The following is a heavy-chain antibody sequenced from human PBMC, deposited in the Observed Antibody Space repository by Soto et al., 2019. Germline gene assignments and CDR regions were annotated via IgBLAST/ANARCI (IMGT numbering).Heavy chain of an antibody. D-gene: IGHD3-22*01. J-gene: IGHJ4*02. Sequence: GESLKISCKGSGYSFTHYWIGRVRLMPGKGLEWMGLIYPYDSETRYSPSFQGQVTMSVDKSISTACLQWSSLKASDTAMYYCVRRPDGGYYFDYWGQGTLVTVSS. CDR3: VRRPDGGYYFDY. CDR1: GYSFTHYW. V-gene: IGHV5-51*01. CDR2: IYPYDSET.